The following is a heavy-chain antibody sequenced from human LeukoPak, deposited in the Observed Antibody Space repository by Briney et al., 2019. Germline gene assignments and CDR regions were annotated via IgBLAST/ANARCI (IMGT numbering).Heavy chain of an antibody. CDR2: INPKSGGT. CDR3: AREDSSGYSAGTAEN. CDR1: GYTFTDYY. V-gene: IGHV1-2*02. Sequence: GASVKVSFKASGYTFTDYYIHWVRQAPGQGLEWMGWINPKSGGTNYAQKFQGRVTMTRDTSISTAYMELSGLRSDDTAVYYCAREDSSGYSAGTAENWGQGTLVTVSS. D-gene: IGHD3-22*01. J-gene: IGHJ4*02.